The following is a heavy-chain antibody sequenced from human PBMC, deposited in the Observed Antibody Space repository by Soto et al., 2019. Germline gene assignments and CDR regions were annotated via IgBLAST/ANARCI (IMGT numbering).Heavy chain of an antibody. CDR1: GGSIRSYY. V-gene: IGHV4-59*08. CDR2: IYYSGST. D-gene: IGHD3-16*02. CDR3: ARLYGLDAFDI. Sequence: QVQLQESGPGLVKPSETLSLTCTVSGGSIRSYYWSWIRQPPGKGLEWIGYIYYSGSTNYNPSLNSRVTISVDTSKIQFSLKMSSVTAADTAVYYCARLYGLDAFDIWGQGTMVTVSS. J-gene: IGHJ3*02.